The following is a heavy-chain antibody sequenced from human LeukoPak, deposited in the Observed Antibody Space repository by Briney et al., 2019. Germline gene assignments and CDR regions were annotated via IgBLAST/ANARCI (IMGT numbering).Heavy chain of an antibody. CDR1: GYSISSGYY. D-gene: IGHD5-12*01. CDR2: MYHSGST. J-gene: IGHJ5*02. V-gene: IGHV4-38-2*02. Sequence: PSETLSLTCTVSGYSISSGYYWGWIRQPPGKGLEWIGSMYHSGSTYRNPSLRSRVAISVDTSKNQFSLNLGSVTAAATAVYYCARWVGGYDQNYFDPWGQGTLVTVSS. CDR3: ARWVGGYDQNYFDP.